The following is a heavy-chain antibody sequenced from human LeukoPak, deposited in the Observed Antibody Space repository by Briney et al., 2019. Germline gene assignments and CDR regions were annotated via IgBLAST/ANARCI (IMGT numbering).Heavy chain of an antibody. J-gene: IGHJ6*03. Sequence: SETLSLTCAVFGGSFSGYYWSRIRHPPWKGLEWIGEINHSESTNYNPSLKSRVTISVDTSKYQFSLKLSSVTAADTAVYYCARGGYSYGHYYYYYYMDVWGKGATVTVSS. CDR2: INHSEST. D-gene: IGHD5-18*01. CDR1: GGSFSGYY. CDR3: ARGGYSYGHYYYYYYMDV. V-gene: IGHV4-34*01.